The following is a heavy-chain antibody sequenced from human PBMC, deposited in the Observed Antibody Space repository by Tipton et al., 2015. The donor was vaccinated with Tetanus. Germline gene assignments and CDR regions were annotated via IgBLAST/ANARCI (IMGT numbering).Heavy chain of an antibody. J-gene: IGHJ6*02. V-gene: IGHV3-30*04. D-gene: IGHD6-19*01. CDR3: ARESGGWHYDYYYGMDV. CDR1: GFTFSSYA. Sequence: SLRLSCAASGFTFSSYAMHWVRQAPGKGLEWVAVISYDGSNKYYADSVKGRFTTSRDNSKNTLYLQMNSLRAEDTAVYYCARESGGWHYDYYYGMDVWGQGTTVTVSS. CDR2: ISYDGSNK.